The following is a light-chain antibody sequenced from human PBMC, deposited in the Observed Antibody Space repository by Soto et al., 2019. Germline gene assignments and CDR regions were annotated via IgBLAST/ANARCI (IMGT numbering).Light chain of an antibody. CDR3: QSFDNRHAV. CDR1: SSKIGTGYV. J-gene: IGLJ3*02. CDR2: TNN. V-gene: IGLV1-40*01. Sequence: QSVLTQPPSVSGAPGQRVTISCTGTSSKIGTGYVAHWHQQLPGTAPSLLIYTNNSRPSAVPERFSACTSSTSASLTITGLPAEDAADYFGQSFDNRHAVFGGGTKVTVL.